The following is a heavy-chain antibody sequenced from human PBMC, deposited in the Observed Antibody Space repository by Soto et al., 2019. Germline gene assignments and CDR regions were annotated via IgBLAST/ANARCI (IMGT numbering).Heavy chain of an antibody. CDR3: AILGTYYFDNSDNYFDF. J-gene: IGHJ4*02. V-gene: IGHV1-3*05. Sequence: QVQLVQSGAEEMKPGASVKVSCKASGYTLTRYSIHWFRQAPGQRLEWMGWINAGNGNTKFSQNFQGRVTITRDTSASTAYMELRGLRSEDTAVYYCAILGTYYFDNSDNYFDFWGQGTLVTVSS. CDR2: INAGNGNT. D-gene: IGHD3-22*01. CDR1: GYTLTRYS.